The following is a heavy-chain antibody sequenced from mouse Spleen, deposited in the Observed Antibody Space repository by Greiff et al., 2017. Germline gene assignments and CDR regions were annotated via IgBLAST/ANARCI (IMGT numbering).Heavy chain of an antibody. CDR3: ASYYDGYHYWYFDV. CDR2: ISSGGGNT. Sequence: EVMLVESGGGLVKLGGSLKLSCAASGFTFSSYAMSWVRQTPEKRLEWVATISSGGGNTYYPDSVKGRFTISRDNAKNTLYLQMSSLKSEDTAMYYCASYYDGYHYWYFDVWGAGTTVTVSS. V-gene: IGHV5-9*03. J-gene: IGHJ1*01. D-gene: IGHD2-3*01. CDR1: GFTFSSYA.